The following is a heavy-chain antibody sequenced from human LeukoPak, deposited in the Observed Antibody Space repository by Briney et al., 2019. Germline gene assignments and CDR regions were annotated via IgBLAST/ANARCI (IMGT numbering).Heavy chain of an antibody. CDR1: GFTFSSYA. Sequence: GGSLRLSCAASGFTFSSYAMHWVRQAPGKGLEWVAVISYDGSNKYYADSVKGRFTISRDNSKNTLYLQMNSLRAEDTAVYYCARGRSSNYDNTYYFDYWGQGTLVTVSS. CDR2: ISYDGSNK. V-gene: IGHV3-30*04. D-gene: IGHD4-11*01. CDR3: ARGRSSNYDNTYYFDY. J-gene: IGHJ4*02.